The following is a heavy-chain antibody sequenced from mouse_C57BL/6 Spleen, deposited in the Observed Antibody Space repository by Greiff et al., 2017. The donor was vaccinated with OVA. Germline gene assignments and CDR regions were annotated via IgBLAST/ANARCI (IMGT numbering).Heavy chain of an antibody. J-gene: IGHJ2*01. CDR2: IDPSDSYT. Sequence: QVQLQQPGAELVKPGASVKLSCKASGYTFPSYWMQWVKQRPGQGLEWIGEIDPSDSYTNYNQKFKGKATLTVDTSSSTAYMQLSSLTSEDSAVYYCARTGTDYWGQGTTLTVSS. CDR3: ARTGTDY. D-gene: IGHD4-1*01. V-gene: IGHV1-50*01. CDR1: GYTFPSYW.